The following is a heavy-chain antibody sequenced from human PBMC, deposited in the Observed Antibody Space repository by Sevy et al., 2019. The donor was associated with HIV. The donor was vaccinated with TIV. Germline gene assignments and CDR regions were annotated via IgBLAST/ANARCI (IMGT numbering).Heavy chain of an antibody. J-gene: IGHJ4*02. Sequence: GGSLRLSCAASGFTFSSYGMHWVRQAPGKGLEWVAFIRYDGSNKYYADSVKGRFTISRYNSKNALYLQMNSLRAEDTGVYYSAKEHHNYDSSSYYFVGWGQGTLVTVSS. CDR2: IRYDGSNK. V-gene: IGHV3-30*02. D-gene: IGHD3-22*01. CDR3: AKEHHNYDSSSYYFVG. CDR1: GFTFSSYG.